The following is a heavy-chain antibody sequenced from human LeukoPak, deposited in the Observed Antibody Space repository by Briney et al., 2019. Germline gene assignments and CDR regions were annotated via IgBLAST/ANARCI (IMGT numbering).Heavy chain of an antibody. CDR2: INHSGST. J-gene: IGHJ4*02. Sequence: SETLSLTCAVYGGSFSGYYWSWIRQPPGNGLEWIGEINHSGSTNYNPSLKSRVTISVDTSKNQFSLKLSSVTAADTAVYYCARGRDYVWGSYRSRPFDYWGQGTLVTVSS. V-gene: IGHV4-34*01. D-gene: IGHD3-16*02. CDR3: ARGRDYVWGSYRSRPFDY. CDR1: GGSFSGYY.